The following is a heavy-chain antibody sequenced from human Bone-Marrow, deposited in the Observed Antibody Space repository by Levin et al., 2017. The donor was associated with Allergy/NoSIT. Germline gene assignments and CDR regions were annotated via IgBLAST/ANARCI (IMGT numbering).Heavy chain of an antibody. CDR2: IIPIFDEE. CDR3: AIGLGGTIPYYFMDV. CDR1: GGPLSSFA. D-gene: IGHD5-12*01. V-gene: IGHV1-69*06. Sequence: SVKVSCKASGGPLSSFAITWVRQAPGQGLEWMGQIIPIFDEENYAQKFQGRVTIVVGKSTNTGYMQLSSLRSEDTAVYYCAIGLGGTIPYYFMDVWGRGTTVTVSS. J-gene: IGHJ6*03.